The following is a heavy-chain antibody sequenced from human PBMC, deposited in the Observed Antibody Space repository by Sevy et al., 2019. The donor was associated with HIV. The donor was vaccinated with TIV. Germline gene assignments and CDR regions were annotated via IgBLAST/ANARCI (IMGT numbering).Heavy chain of an antibody. CDR1: GFTFDDYA. CDR3: AKDSKGFIAVDGTGGAFDI. CDR2: ISWNSGSI. V-gene: IGHV3-9*01. D-gene: IGHD6-19*01. Sequence: GGSLRLSCAASGFTFDDYAMHWVRQAPGKGLEWVSGISWNSGSIGYADSVKGRFTISRDNAKNSLYLQMNSLRAEDTALYYCAKDSKGFIAVDGTGGAFDIWGQGTMVTVSS. J-gene: IGHJ3*02.